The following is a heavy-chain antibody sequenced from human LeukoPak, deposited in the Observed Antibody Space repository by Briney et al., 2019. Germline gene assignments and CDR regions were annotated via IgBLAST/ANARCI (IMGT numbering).Heavy chain of an antibody. V-gene: IGHV1-46*01. Sequence: ASVKVSCKASGYTFTSYYMHWVRQAPGQGLEWMGIINPSGGSTSYAQKFQGRVTMTRDTSTSTVYMELSSLRSEDTAVYYCARAGDYFDWLGYYYYYGMDVWGQGTTVTVSS. CDR1: GYTFTSYY. D-gene: IGHD3-9*01. CDR3: ARAGDYFDWLGYYYYYGMDV. CDR2: INPSGGST. J-gene: IGHJ6*02.